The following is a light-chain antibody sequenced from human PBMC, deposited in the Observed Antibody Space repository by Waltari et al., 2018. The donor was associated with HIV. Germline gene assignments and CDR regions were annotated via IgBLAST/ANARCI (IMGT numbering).Light chain of an antibody. CDR3: QQSHSIPYT. Sequence: DIEVPQSPSSLSVSVGDRASIPGRASQTVTSYLNWYQQKPGKAPNLLIYAASTLQSGVPSRFSGSGSGTDYTLTISSLQPEDFATYYCQQSHSIPYTFGQGTKVEIK. J-gene: IGKJ2*01. CDR1: QTVTSY. CDR2: AAS. V-gene: IGKV1-39*01.